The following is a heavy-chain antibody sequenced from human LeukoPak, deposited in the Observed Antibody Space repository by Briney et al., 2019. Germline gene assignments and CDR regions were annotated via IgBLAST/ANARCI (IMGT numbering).Heavy chain of an antibody. CDR3: ARRARATAGGDYFDY. D-gene: IGHD6-13*01. Sequence: SETLSLTCTVSGGSISRGGYYWSWIRQPPGKGLEWIGYIYYSGNTNYNPSLKSRVTISLDTSRNQFSLKLSSVTAADTAVYYCARRARATAGGDYFDYWGQGTLVTVSS. CDR1: GGSISRGGYY. V-gene: IGHV4-61*08. CDR2: IYYSGNT. J-gene: IGHJ4*02.